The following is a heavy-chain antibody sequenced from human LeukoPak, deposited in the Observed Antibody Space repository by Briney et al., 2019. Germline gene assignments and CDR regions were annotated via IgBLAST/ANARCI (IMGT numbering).Heavy chain of an antibody. Sequence: GGSLRLSCAASGFTFSSYAMHWVRQAPGKGLEWVALISYDGSNKYYADSVKGRFTISRDNSKNTLYLQMNRLRAEDTAVYYCARSRWAAAGRGRAYYFDYWGQGTLVTVSS. J-gene: IGHJ4*02. V-gene: IGHV3-30-3*01. CDR2: ISYDGSNK. CDR1: GFTFSSYA. D-gene: IGHD6-13*01. CDR3: ARSRWAAAGRGRAYYFDY.